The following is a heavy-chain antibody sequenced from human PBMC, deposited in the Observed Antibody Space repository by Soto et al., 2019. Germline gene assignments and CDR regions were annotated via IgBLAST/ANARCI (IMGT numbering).Heavy chain of an antibody. Sequence: EVQLLESGGGLVQPGGSLRLSCVASGFTFSNFAMRWVRQAPGKGLEWVSEISGSGGSTFYADSVKGRFTISRDNSKNILFLEMNNVRAEDRAGYFCAEGVEVVVGPTKFDHWGQGTLVTVAS. CDR1: GFTFSNFA. D-gene: IGHD1-26*01. CDR3: AEGVEVVVGPTKFDH. V-gene: IGHV3-23*01. J-gene: IGHJ4*02. CDR2: ISGSGGST.